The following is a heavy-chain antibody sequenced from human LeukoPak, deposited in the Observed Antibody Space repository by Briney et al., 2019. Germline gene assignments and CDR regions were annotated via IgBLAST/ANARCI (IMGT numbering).Heavy chain of an antibody. CDR2: IYYSGST. CDR3: SSSDYVYYFDY. CDR1: GGSIDSSSYY. J-gene: IGHJ4*02. D-gene: IGHD4/OR15-4a*01. V-gene: IGHV4-39*01. Sequence: SETLSFTCTVSGGSIDSSSYYWGWIRQPPGKGLEWIGSIYYSGSTYYNPSLKSRVTISVDTSKNQFSLKLSSVTAADTAVYYCSSSDYVYYFDYWGQGTLVTISS.